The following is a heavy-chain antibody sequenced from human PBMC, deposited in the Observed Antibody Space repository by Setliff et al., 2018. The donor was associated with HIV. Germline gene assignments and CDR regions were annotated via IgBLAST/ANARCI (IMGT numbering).Heavy chain of an antibody. CDR3: ARAMVPDSSGYYRPPAFDI. Sequence: PGGSLRLSCAASGFTFSNYSMNWVRQTPGKGLEWVSSISASATYIYYADSVKGRFTISRDNAENSLYLQMNSLRAEDTAVYYCARAMVPDSSGYYRPPAFDIWGQGTMVTVSS. CDR2: ISASATYI. V-gene: IGHV3-21*01. CDR1: GFTFSNYS. J-gene: IGHJ3*02. D-gene: IGHD3-22*01.